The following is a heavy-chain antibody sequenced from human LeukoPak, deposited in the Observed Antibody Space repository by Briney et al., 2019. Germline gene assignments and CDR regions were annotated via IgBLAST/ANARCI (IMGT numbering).Heavy chain of an antibody. D-gene: IGHD2-2*02. V-gene: IGHV3-48*01. CDR3: AREVVPAAIRDMDV. Sequence: GRSLRLSCAASGFTFSSYSMNWVRQAPGKGLEWVSYISSSSSTIYYADSVKGRFTISRDNAKNSLYLQMNSLRAEDTAVYYCAREVVPAAIRDMDVWGKGTTVTVSS. CDR2: ISSSSSTI. CDR1: GFTFSSYS. J-gene: IGHJ6*03.